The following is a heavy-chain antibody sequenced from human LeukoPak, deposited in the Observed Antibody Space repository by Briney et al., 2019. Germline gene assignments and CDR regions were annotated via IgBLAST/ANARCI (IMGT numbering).Heavy chain of an antibody. Sequence: PRGSLRLSCAASGFTFSSYAMSWVRQAPGKGLEWVSAISGSGGSTYYADSVKGRFTISRDNSKNTLYLQMNSLRAEDTAVYYCAKDWGNFGDYPDAFDIWGQGTMVTVSS. CDR2: ISGSGGST. V-gene: IGHV3-23*01. CDR3: AKDWGNFGDYPDAFDI. CDR1: GFTFSSYA. D-gene: IGHD4-17*01. J-gene: IGHJ3*02.